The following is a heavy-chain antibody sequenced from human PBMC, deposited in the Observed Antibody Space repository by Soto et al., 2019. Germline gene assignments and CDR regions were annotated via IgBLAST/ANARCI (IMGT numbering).Heavy chain of an antibody. Sequence: SQTLSLTCAISGDSVSSNAASWNWIRQSPSGGLEWLGRTYFRSKWYNDYAVSVKSRIIINPDTSNNQFSLQLNPVTPEDTAVYFCAKGDNLGPKTGYAFDPWGQGIMVTVSS. J-gene: IGHJ5*02. CDR2: TYFRSKWYN. CDR1: GDSVSSNAAS. V-gene: IGHV6-1*01. D-gene: IGHD5-12*01. CDR3: AKGDNLGPKTGYAFDP.